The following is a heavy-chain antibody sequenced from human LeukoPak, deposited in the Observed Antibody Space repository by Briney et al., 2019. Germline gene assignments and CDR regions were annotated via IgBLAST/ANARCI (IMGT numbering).Heavy chain of an antibody. CDR3: ARARIASGYFDY. Sequence: SETLSLTCAVSGGSISSGGYSWRWIRQPPGKGLEWIGYIYHSGSTYYNPSLKSRVTISVDRSKNQFSLKLSSVTAADTVVYYCARARIASGYFDYWGQGTLVTVSS. CDR1: GGSISSGGYS. J-gene: IGHJ4*02. D-gene: IGHD2-21*01. CDR2: IYHSGST. V-gene: IGHV4-30-2*01.